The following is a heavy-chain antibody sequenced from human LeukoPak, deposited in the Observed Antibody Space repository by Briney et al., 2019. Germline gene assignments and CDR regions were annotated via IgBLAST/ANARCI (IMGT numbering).Heavy chain of an antibody. CDR1: GGSISSYY. CDR3: ARVTYDFWSGYLKYYYFDY. V-gene: IGHV4-59*01. CDR2: IYYSGST. Sequence: PSETLSLTRTVSGGSISSYYWSWIRQPPGKGLEWIGYIYYSGSTNYNPSLKSRVTISVDTSKNQFSLKLSSVTAADTAVYYCARVTYDFWSGYLKYYYFDYWGQGTLVTVSS. D-gene: IGHD3-3*01. J-gene: IGHJ4*02.